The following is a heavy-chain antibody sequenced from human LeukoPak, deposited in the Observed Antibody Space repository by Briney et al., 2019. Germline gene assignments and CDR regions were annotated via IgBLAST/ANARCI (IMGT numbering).Heavy chain of an antibody. V-gene: IGHV3-30*18. Sequence: PGGSLRLSCAASGFTFSSYGMHWVRQAPGKGLEWVAVISYDGSNKYYADSVKGRFTISRDNAKNSLYLQMNSLRDDDTAVYYCAQKGGTDYWGQGTLVTVSS. J-gene: IGHJ4*02. CDR2: ISYDGSNK. CDR1: GFTFSSYG. CDR3: AQKGGTDY. D-gene: IGHD2-15*01.